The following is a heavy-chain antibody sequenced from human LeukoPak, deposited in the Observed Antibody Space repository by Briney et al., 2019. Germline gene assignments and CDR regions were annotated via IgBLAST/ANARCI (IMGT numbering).Heavy chain of an antibody. J-gene: IGHJ3*02. CDR3: ARGTTVTSNRAFDI. V-gene: IGHV3-53*01. CDR2: IYSGGST. CDR1: GFTVSSNY. D-gene: IGHD4-17*01. Sequence: GGSLRLSCAASGFTVSSNYMSWVRQAPGKGLEWVSVIYSGGSTYYADSVEGRFTISRDNSKNTLYLQVNSLRAEDTAVYYCARGTTVTSNRAFDIWGHGTMVTVSS.